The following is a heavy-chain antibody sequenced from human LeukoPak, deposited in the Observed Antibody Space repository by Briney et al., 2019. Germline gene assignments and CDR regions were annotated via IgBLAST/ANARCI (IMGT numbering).Heavy chain of an antibody. CDR3: TTDGPDSSGYYLSGIGY. CDR1: GFTFSNAW. D-gene: IGHD3-22*01. J-gene: IGHJ4*02. CDR2: IKSKTDGGTT. V-gene: IGHV3-15*01. Sequence: GGSLRLSCAASGFTFSNAWMSWVRQAPGKGLEWVGRIKSKTDGGTTDYAAPVKGRFTISRDDSKNTLYLQMNSLKTEDTAVYYCTTDGPDSSGYYLSGIGYWGQGTLVTVSS.